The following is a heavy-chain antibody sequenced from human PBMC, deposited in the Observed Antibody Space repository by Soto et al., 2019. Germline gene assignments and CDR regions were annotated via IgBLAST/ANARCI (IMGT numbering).Heavy chain of an antibody. CDR1: GFTFSSYA. CDR2: ISSNGGST. J-gene: IGHJ6*04. V-gene: IGHV3-64*02. Sequence: HPGGSLRLSCAASGFTFSSYALHWVRQAPGKGLEYVSAISSNGGSTYYADSVKGRFTISRDNSKNTLYLQMGSLRAEDMAVYYCARGLYDSSGYWSMDVGGKGTKVTVS. CDR3: ARGLYDSSGYWSMDV. D-gene: IGHD3-22*01.